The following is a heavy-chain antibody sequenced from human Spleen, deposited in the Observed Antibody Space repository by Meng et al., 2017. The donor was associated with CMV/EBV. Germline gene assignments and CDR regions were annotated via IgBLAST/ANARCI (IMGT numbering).Heavy chain of an antibody. J-gene: IGHJ5*02. CDR3: ARPPREGSSDWSNWFDP. CDR2: INPNSGGT. Sequence: YTFTDEYMHWVRQAPGQGLEWMGWINPNSGGTNYAQKFQDRVTMTRDTSISTAYMELSRLRSDDTAVYYCARPPREGSSDWSNWFDPWGQGTLVTVSS. CDR1: YTFTDEY. V-gene: IGHV1-2*02. D-gene: IGHD6-19*01.